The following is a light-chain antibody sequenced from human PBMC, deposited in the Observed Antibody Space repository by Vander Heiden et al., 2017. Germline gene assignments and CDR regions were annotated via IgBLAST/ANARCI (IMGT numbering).Light chain of an antibody. CDR2: AAS. Sequence: AIRMTQSPSSLSASTGDRVTITCRASQGISSYLAWYQQKPGKAPKLLIYAASTWQRGLPSRFHGSGYRKDFTLTISVRQTVDLPPYYCQRDESYLSRTFSQGTKVEIK. J-gene: IGKJ1*01. CDR3: QRDESYLSRT. V-gene: IGKV1-8*01. CDR1: QGISSY.